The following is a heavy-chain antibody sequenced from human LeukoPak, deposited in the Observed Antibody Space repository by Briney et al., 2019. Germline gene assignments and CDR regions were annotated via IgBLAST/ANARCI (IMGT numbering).Heavy chain of an antibody. CDR2: IGGDGRS. V-gene: IGHV3-23*01. CDR3: ARDRLGDYDHSGYYDK. Sequence: PGGSLRLSCAASGFTFSPNAMNWVRQAPGKGLEWVSGIGGDGRSHYIDSVKGRFTISRDNSKNTLYLQMNSLRAEDTAVYYCARDRLGDYDHSGYYDKWGQGTLVTVSS. D-gene: IGHD3-22*01. J-gene: IGHJ4*02. CDR1: GFTFSPNA.